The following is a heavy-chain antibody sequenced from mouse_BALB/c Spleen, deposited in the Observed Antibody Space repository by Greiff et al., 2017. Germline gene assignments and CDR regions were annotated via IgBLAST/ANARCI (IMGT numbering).Heavy chain of an antibody. D-gene: IGHD2-2*01. Sequence: EVQVVESGGGLVQPGGSRKLSCAASGFTFSSFGMHWVRQAPEKGLEWVAYISSGSSTIYYADTVKGRFTISRDNPKNTLFLQMTSLRSEDTAMYYCARSGRDYGYDAFAYWGQGTLVTVSA. CDR2: ISSGSSTI. CDR3: ARSGRDYGYDAFAY. V-gene: IGHV5-17*02. J-gene: IGHJ3*01. CDR1: GFTFSSFG.